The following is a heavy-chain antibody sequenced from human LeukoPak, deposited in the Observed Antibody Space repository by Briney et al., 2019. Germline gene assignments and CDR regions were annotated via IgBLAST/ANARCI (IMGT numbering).Heavy chain of an antibody. J-gene: IGHJ4*02. V-gene: IGHV1-2*02. CDR2: INPNSGGT. Sequence: ASVKVSCKASGYTFTGYYMHWVRQAPGQGLEWMGWINPNSGGTNYAQKFQGRVTMTRDTSISTAYMELSRLRSDDTAVYYCARDYMGATSRLDYWGQGTLVTVSS. D-gene: IGHD1-26*01. CDR3: ARDYMGATSRLDY. CDR1: GYTFTGYY.